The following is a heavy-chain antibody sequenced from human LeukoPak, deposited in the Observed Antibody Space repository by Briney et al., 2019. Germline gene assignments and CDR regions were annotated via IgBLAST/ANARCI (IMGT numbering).Heavy chain of an antibody. J-gene: IGHJ4*02. V-gene: IGHV4-59*01. Sequence: PSETLSLTCTVSGGSISSYYWSWIRQPPGKGLELIGYIYCSGSTNYNPSLKSRVTISVDTSKNQFSLKLSSVTAADTAVYYCARVSSGVYFDYWGQGTLVTVSS. CDR3: ARVSSGVYFDY. D-gene: IGHD2-15*01. CDR2: IYCSGST. CDR1: GGSISSYY.